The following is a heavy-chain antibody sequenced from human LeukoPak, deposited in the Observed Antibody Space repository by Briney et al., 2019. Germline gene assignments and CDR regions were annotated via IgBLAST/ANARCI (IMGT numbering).Heavy chain of an antibody. CDR1: GFTFSSYA. CDR2: ISYDGSNK. CDR3: ARGTSYEFWSGYYTAPGSDY. Sequence: GRSLRLSCAASGFTFSSYAMHWVRQAPGKGLEWVAVISYDGSNKYYADSVKGRFTISRDNSKNTLYLQMNSLRAEDTAVYYCARGTSYEFWSGYYTAPGSDYWGQGTLVTVSS. D-gene: IGHD3-3*01. J-gene: IGHJ4*02. V-gene: IGHV3-30-3*01.